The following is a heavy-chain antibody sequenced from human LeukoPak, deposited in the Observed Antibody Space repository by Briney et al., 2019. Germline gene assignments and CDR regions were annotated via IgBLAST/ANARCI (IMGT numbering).Heavy chain of an antibody. CDR3: ASYDYVWGSYRLGYFDY. Sequence: GASVKVSCKASGGTFSSYAISWVRQAPGQGLEWMGGIIPIFGTANYAQKFQGRVTITADKSTSTAYMELSSLRSEDTAVYYCASYDYVWGSYRLGYFDYWGQGTLVTVSS. CDR1: GGTFSSYA. D-gene: IGHD3-16*02. J-gene: IGHJ4*02. CDR2: IIPIFGTA. V-gene: IGHV1-69*06.